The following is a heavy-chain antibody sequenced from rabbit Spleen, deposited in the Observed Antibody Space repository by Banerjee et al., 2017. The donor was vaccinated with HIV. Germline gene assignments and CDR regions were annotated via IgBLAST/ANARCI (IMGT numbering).Heavy chain of an antibody. CDR2: IYAGSSGST. D-gene: IGHD2-1*01. Sequence: QSLEESGGDLVKPGASLTLTCTASGIDFSSYSDMCWVRQAPGKGLEWIACIYAGSSGSTYYASWVNGRFTISKGASTTVTLRMTSLTVADTATYFCARGSGDVCWGYLIWGPGTLVTVS. CDR1: GIDFSSYSD. V-gene: IGHV1S40*01. J-gene: IGHJ2*01. CDR3: ARGSGDVCWGYLI.